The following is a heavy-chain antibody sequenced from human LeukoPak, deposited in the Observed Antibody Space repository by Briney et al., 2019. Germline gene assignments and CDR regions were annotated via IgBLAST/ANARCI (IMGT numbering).Heavy chain of an antibody. CDR1: GFTFSTYW. CDR2: IKSKTDGGTT. V-gene: IGHV3-15*07. J-gene: IGHJ4*02. CDR3: THYTVTTSFDY. D-gene: IGHD4-11*01. Sequence: GGSLRLSCVVSGFTFSTYWMHWVRQAPGKGLEWVGRIKSKTDGGTTDYAAPVKGRFTISRDDSKNTLFLQMNSLKTEDTAVYYCTHYTVTTSFDYWGQGTLVTVSS.